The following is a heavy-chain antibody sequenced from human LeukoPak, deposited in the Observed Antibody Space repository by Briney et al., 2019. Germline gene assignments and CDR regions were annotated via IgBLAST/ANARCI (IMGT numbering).Heavy chain of an antibody. CDR1: GYTFTSYG. D-gene: IGHD2-8*01. CDR3: ATVYCTNGVCHDAFDI. CDR2: ISAYNGNT. Sequence: ASVKVSCKASGYTFTSYGISWVRQAPGQGLEWMGWISAYNGNTNYAQKLQGRVTMTTDTSTSTAYMELSSLRSEDTAVYYCATVYCTNGVCHDAFDIWGQGTMVTVSS. J-gene: IGHJ3*02. V-gene: IGHV1-18*01.